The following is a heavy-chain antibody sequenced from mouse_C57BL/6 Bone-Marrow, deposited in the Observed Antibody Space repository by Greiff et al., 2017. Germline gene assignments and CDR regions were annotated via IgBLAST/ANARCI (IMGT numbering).Heavy chain of an antibody. Sequence: EVQLQESGAELVRPGASVKLSCTASGFNIKDYYMHWVKQRPEQGLEWIGRIDPEDGDTEYAPKFQGKATMTADTSSNTAYLQLSSLTSEDTAVYYCTTVLYYGYYDSYWYFDVWGTGTTVTVSS. CDR3: TTVLYYGYYDSYWYFDV. D-gene: IGHD2-1*01. CDR1: GFNIKDYY. CDR2: IDPEDGDT. J-gene: IGHJ1*03. V-gene: IGHV14-1*01.